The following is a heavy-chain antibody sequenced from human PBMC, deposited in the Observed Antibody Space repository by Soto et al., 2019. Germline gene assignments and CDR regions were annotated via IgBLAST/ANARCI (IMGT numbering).Heavy chain of an antibody. CDR2: ISYDGSNK. Sequence: ESGGGVVQPGRSLRLSCAASGFTFSSYAMHWVRQAPGKGLEWVAVISYDGSNKYYADSVKGRFTISRDNSKDTLYLQINSLRAEDTAVYYCARDEQLALDYWGQGTLVTVSS. J-gene: IGHJ4*02. CDR3: ARDEQLALDY. D-gene: IGHD6-6*01. V-gene: IGHV3-30-3*01. CDR1: GFTFSSYA.